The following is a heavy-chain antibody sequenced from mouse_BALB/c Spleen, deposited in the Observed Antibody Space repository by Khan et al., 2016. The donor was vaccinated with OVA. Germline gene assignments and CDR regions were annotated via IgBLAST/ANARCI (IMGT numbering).Heavy chain of an antibody. J-gene: IGHJ3*01. D-gene: IGHD4-1*01. CDR1: GFIFSSYS. CDR3: ASHLTGSFAY. CDR2: ISSGGDYT. V-gene: IGHV5-6*01. Sequence: EVQLVESGGDLVKPGGSLKLSCAASGFIFSSYSMSWVRQTPDKRLEWVATISSGGDYTYYQDCVKGRFTISRDDAKNTLYLQMSSLKSEDTAMYYCASHLTGSFAYWGQGTLVTVSA.